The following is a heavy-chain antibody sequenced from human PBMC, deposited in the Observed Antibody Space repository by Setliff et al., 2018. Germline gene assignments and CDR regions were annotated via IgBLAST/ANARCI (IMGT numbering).Heavy chain of an antibody. J-gene: IGHJ4*02. CDR1: GGSFSGYY. V-gene: IGHV4-59*01. D-gene: IGHD3-10*01. CDR3: AGDFPYFGGSGAFFY. Sequence: ASETLSLTCAVYGGSFSGYYWSWIRQPPGKGLEWIGYIYSSGSTNYNPSLKSRVTISVDTSKNQFSLKLSSVTAADTAVYYCAGDFPYFGGSGAFFYWGQGALVTVSS. CDR2: IYSSGST.